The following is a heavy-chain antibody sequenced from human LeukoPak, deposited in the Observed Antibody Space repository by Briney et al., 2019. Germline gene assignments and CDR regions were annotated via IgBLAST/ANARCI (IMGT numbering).Heavy chain of an antibody. D-gene: IGHD2-15*01. CDR1: GCTFSSYA. CDR3: AKDGGYCSGGSCYSTYADY. Sequence: QAGGSLRLSCAASGCTFSSYAMSWVRQAPGKGLEWVSAISGSGGNTYYADSVKGRFTISRDNSKNTLYLQMNGLRAEDTAVYYCAKDGGYCSGGSCYSTYADYWGQGTLVTVSS. J-gene: IGHJ4*02. CDR2: ISGSGGNT. V-gene: IGHV3-23*01.